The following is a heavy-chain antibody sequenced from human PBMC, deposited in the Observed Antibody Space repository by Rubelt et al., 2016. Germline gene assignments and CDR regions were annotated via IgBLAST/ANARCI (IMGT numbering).Heavy chain of an antibody. CDR2: IYYSGST. V-gene: IGHV4-59*12. D-gene: IGHD1-7*01. Sequence: QVQLQESGPGLVKPSETLSLTCTVSGGSISSYYWSWIRQPPGKGLEWIGYIYYSGSTNYNPSLKSRGTVSVDTSKNQFSLKLRSVTAADTAVYYCARGIGELELQSWGQGTLVTVSS. CDR1: GGSISSYY. CDR3: ARGIGELELQS. J-gene: IGHJ5*02.